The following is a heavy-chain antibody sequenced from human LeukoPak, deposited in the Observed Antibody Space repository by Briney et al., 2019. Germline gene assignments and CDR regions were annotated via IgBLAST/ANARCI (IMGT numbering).Heavy chain of an antibody. CDR2: IYHSGST. Sequence: TLSLTCAVSGGSISSGGYSWSWIRQPPGKGLEWIGYIYHSGSTYYNPSLKSRVTISVDTSKNQFSLKLSSVTAADTAVYYCARVYCSGGSCYSPDYFDYWGQGTLVTVSS. J-gene: IGHJ4*02. CDR3: ARVYCSGGSCYSPDYFDY. V-gene: IGHV4-30-2*01. CDR1: GGSISSGGYS. D-gene: IGHD2-15*01.